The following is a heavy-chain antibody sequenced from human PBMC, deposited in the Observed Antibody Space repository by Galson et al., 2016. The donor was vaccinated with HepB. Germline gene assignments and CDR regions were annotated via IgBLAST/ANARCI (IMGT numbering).Heavy chain of an antibody. V-gene: IGHV2-5*02. CDR2: IYWDDDK. CDR1: GFSLNTYAVG. J-gene: IGHJ6*02. Sequence: PALVKPPQTLTLTCTFSGFSLNTYAVGVGWMRQPPGKAPEWLALIYWDDDKGYSPSLQSRLSITKDTSKNQVVLTLTNMDPVDTATYYCAHSRLVAMVGGATGYYIMDVWGQGTAVTVSS. CDR3: AHSRLVAMVGGATGYYIMDV. D-gene: IGHD3-10*01.